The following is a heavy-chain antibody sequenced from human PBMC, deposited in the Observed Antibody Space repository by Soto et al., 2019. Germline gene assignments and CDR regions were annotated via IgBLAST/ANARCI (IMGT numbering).Heavy chain of an antibody. Sequence: GSLRLSCAASGFTFTRYSMNWVRQAPGKGLEWVSSISSTTNYIYYADSMKGRFTVSRDNAKNSVYLDMNSLSAEDTAVYYCARESEDLTSNFDYWGQGTLVTVSS. CDR1: GFTFTRYS. CDR3: ARESEDLTSNFDY. J-gene: IGHJ4*02. V-gene: IGHV3-21*01. CDR2: ISSTTNYI.